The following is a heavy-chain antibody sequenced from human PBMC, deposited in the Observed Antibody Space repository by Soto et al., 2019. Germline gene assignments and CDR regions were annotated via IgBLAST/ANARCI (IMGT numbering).Heavy chain of an antibody. Sequence: GSLRLSCAASGFTFTRYSMNWVRQAPGKGLEWVSSISSTTNYIYYADSMKGRFTVSRDNAKNSVYLDMNSLSAEDTAVYYCARESEDLTSNFDYWGQGTLVTVSS. CDR1: GFTFTRYS. CDR3: ARESEDLTSNFDY. J-gene: IGHJ4*02. V-gene: IGHV3-21*01. CDR2: ISSTTNYI.